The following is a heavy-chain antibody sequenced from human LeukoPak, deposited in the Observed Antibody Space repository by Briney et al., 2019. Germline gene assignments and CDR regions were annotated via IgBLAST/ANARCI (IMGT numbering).Heavy chain of an antibody. CDR1: GYSFTSYW. Sequence: GESLKISCEGSGYSFTSYWIGWVRQMPGKGLGWMGIIYPGDSDTRYSPSFQGQVTISADKPISTPYMQWSSLKASDTAMYYCARHHSGSYYYDWYFDLWGRGTLVTVSS. CDR3: ARHHSGSYYYDWYFDL. D-gene: IGHD1-26*01. CDR2: IYPGDSDT. J-gene: IGHJ2*01. V-gene: IGHV5-51*01.